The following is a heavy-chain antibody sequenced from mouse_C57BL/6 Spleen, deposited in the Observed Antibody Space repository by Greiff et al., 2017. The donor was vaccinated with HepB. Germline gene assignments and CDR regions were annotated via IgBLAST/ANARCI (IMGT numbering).Heavy chain of an antibody. D-gene: IGHD4-1*01. CDR3: ARGGDWGGAMDY. CDR2: IYPGDGDT. Sequence: QVQLQQSGAELVKPGASVKISCKASGYAFSSYWMNWVKQRPGKGLEWIGQIYPGDGDTNYNGKFKGKATLTADKSSSTAYMQLSSLTSEDSAVYFCARGGDWGGAMDYWGQGTSVTVSS. V-gene: IGHV1-80*01. CDR1: GYAFSSYW. J-gene: IGHJ4*01.